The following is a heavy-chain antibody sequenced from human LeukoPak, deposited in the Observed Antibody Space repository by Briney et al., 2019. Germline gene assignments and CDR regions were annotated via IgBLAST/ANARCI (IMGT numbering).Heavy chain of an antibody. CDR2: IYTSGST. D-gene: IGHD5-12*01. J-gene: IGHJ4*02. CDR1: GGSISSYY. V-gene: IGHV4-4*07. CDR3: ARGRHKLVDIVACILDY. Sequence: PSETLSLTCTVSGGSISSYYWSWIRQPAGKGLEWIGRIYTSGSTNYNPSLKRRVTILVDTSKNQFSLKLSSVTAADTAVYYCARGRHKLVDIVACILDYWGQGTLVTVSS.